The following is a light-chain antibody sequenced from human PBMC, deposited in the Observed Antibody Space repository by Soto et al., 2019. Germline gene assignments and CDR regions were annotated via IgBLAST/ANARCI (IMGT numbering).Light chain of an antibody. J-gene: IGKJ2*01. CDR1: HRISGW. CDR2: QAS. Sequence: DIQMTQSHSTLSASVGDRVTITCRASHRISGWLAWYQQKPGKAPKLLISQASSLESGVPSRLSGSGSGTDFTFPINSLQPDDFASYHCQQYNSDPYTFGQGTNLEI. V-gene: IGKV1-5*03. CDR3: QQYNSDPYT.